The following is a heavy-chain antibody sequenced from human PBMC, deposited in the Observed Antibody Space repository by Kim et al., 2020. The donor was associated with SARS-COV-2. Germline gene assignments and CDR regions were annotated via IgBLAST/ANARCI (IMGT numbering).Heavy chain of an antibody. CDR3: ARHSRFEDY. Sequence: GSTYYNPSLKSRVTISVDTSKNQFSLKLSSVTAADTAVYYCARHSRFEDYWGQGTLVTVSS. J-gene: IGHJ4*02. D-gene: IGHD2-2*01. V-gene: IGHV4-39*01. CDR2: GST.